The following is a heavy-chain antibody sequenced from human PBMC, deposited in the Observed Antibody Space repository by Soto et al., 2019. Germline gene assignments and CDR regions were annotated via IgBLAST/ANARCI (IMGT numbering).Heavy chain of an antibody. CDR1: GFTFSDHY. J-gene: IGHJ4*02. D-gene: IGHD1-26*01. CDR2: SRNKAKSYST. CDR3: ARFSGSYTRGLDY. Sequence: VQLVESGGGLFQPGGSLRLSCAASGFTFSDHYMDWVRQAPGKGLEWVGRSRNKAKSYSTEYAASVKGRCTISRDESKNSLYLQMNSVKTEATAVYYCARFSGSYTRGLDYWGQGTLVTVSS. V-gene: IGHV3-72*01.